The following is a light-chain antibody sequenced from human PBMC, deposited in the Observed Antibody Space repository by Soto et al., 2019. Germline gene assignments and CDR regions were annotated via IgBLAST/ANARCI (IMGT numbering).Light chain of an antibody. CDR2: GAS. Sequence: EIVLTQSPGTLSLSPGERATLSCRASQSVSSSYLAWYQQKPGQSPRLLIYGASSRATGIPERFSGSGSGTDFTLTISRLEPEDFEVYYCQQYGGSPATFGQGTKVDIK. CDR1: QSVSSSY. V-gene: IGKV3-20*01. J-gene: IGKJ1*01. CDR3: QQYGGSPAT.